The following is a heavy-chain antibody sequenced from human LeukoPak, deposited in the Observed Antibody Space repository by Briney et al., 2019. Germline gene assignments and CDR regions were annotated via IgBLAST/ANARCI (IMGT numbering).Heavy chain of an antibody. V-gene: IGHV3-74*01. CDR3: ARGHSENNGDVAN. D-gene: IGHD1-14*01. CDR1: GFTFSSYW. Sequence: GGSLRLSCAASGFTFSSYWMHWVRQAPGKGLFWVARLNNDGTDTYYADSVKGRFAISRDNAKNTVYLQMNSLTAEDTAVYYCARGHSENNGDVANWGQETLVTVSS. J-gene: IGHJ4*02. CDR2: LNNDGTDT.